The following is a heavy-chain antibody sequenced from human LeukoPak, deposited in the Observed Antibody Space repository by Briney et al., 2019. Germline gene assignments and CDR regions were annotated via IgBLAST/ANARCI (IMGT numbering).Heavy chain of an antibody. D-gene: IGHD6-19*01. CDR2: MNPNSGNT. CDR1: GYTFTSYD. Sequence: GASVKVSCKASGYTFTSYDINWVRQATGQGVEWMGWMNPNSGNTGYAQKFQGRVTMTRNTSISTAYMELSSLRSEDTAVYYCARVGAYSSGWQYNYYYYGMDVWGQGTTVTVSS. CDR3: ARVGAYSSGWQYNYYYYGMDV. V-gene: IGHV1-8*01. J-gene: IGHJ6*02.